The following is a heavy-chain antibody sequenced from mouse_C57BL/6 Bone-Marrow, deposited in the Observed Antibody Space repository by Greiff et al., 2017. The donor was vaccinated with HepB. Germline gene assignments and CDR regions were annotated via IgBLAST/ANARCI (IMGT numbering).Heavy chain of an antibody. CDR2: IHPNSGST. D-gene: IGHD1-1*01. CDR3: AREGLTTVVADY. CDR1: GYTFTSYW. V-gene: IGHV1-64*01. J-gene: IGHJ2*01. Sequence: QVQLQQPGAELVKPGASVKLSCKASGYTFTSYWMHWVKQSPGQGLEWIGMIHPNSGSTNYNEKFKSKATLTVDKSSSTAYMQLSSLTSEDSAVYYCAREGLTTVVADYWGQGTTLTVSS.